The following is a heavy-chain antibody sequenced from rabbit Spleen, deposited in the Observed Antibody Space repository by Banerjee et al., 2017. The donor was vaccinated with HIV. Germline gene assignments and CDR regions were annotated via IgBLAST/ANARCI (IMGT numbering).Heavy chain of an antibody. CDR3: ARDSGTSFSSYGMDL. D-gene: IGHD8-1*01. CDR1: GFSFSSSYY. J-gene: IGHJ6*01. Sequence: QQLEESGGGLVKPGASLTLTCTASGFSFSSSYYMCWVRQAPGKGLECIACIYGGSGDSTWYASWAKGRFTISKTSSTTVTLQMTSLTAADTATYFCARDSGTSFSSYGMDLWGPGTLVTVS. CDR2: IYGGSGDST. V-gene: IGHV1S40*01.